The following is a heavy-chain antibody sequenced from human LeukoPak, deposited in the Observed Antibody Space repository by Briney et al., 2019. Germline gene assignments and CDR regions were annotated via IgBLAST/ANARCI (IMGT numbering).Heavy chain of an antibody. CDR3: ARTKSRYGGNSNFDY. CDR2: IYYSGST. Sequence: KPSETLSFTCTVSGGSISSYYWSWTRQPPGKGLEWIGYIYYSGSTNYNPSLKSRVTISVDTSKNQFSLKLSSVTAADTAVYYCARTKSRYGGNSNFDYWGQGTLVTVSS. CDR1: GGSISSYY. D-gene: IGHD4-23*01. J-gene: IGHJ4*02. V-gene: IGHV4-59*01.